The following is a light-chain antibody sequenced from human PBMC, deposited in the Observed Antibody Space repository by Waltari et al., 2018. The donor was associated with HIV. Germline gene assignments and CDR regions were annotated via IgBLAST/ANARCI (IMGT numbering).Light chain of an antibody. Sequence: QSALTQPASVSGSPGQSVNMSCTGTSSDVGKYDVVSWYQHNPGQAPHLIIYDVTTRPSGVSLRFSGSKSGNTASLTISGLQAEDEANYYCCSYAGGPFVFGSGT. CDR1: SSDVGKYDV. CDR3: CSYAGGPFV. J-gene: IGLJ1*01. CDR2: DVT. V-gene: IGLV2-23*02.